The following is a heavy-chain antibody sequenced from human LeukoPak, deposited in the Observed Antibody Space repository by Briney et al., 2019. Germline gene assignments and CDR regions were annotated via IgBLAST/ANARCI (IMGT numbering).Heavy chain of an antibody. Sequence: SETLSLTCAVSGYSISSGYYWGWIRQPPGQGLEWIGSIYHSGSTYYNPSLKSRVTISGDTSKNQCSLKLSSVTAADTAVYYCARTTTVTPWFDPWGQGTLVTVSS. D-gene: IGHD4-17*01. CDR3: ARTTTVTPWFDP. J-gene: IGHJ5*02. V-gene: IGHV4-38-2*01. CDR2: IYHSGST. CDR1: GYSISSGYY.